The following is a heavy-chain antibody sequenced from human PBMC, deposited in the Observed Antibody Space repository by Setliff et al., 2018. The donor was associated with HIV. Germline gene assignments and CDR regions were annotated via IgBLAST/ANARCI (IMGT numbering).Heavy chain of an antibody. D-gene: IGHD6-19*01. CDR3: VRGYRSAWNSWFDA. J-gene: IGHJ5*02. Sequence: GASVKVSCKASGGTFSSYVISWVRQAPGQGLEWMGILNPSEGTTSFAQKFQGRVTMTRDTSTSTVYMDLSSLRADDTAVYYCVRGYRSAWNSWFDAWGQGTRVTVSS. V-gene: IGHV1-46*01. CDR2: LNPSEGTT. CDR1: GGTFSSYV.